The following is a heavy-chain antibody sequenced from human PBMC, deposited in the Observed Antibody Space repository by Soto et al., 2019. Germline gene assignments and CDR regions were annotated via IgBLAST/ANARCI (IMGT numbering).Heavy chain of an antibody. D-gene: IGHD3-22*01. CDR2: ISYDGSNK. Sequence: QVQLVESGGGVVQPGRSLRLSCAASGFTFSSYGMHWVRQAPGKGLEWVAVISYDGSNKYYADSVKGRFTISRDNSKNTLYVQMNSLRAEDTAVYYCAKDAEIWAGTYDSCGYYPDYWGQGTLVTVSS. J-gene: IGHJ4*02. V-gene: IGHV3-30*18. CDR1: GFTFSSYG. CDR3: AKDAEIWAGTYDSCGYYPDY.